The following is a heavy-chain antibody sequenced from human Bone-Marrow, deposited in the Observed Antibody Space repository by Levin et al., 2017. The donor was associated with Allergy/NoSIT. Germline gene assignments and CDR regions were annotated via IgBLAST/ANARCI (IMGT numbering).Heavy chain of an antibody. Sequence: PSETLSLICTVSGGSIITTTHYWGWIRQPPGKGLEYIGSQYYSGTTNYNPSLKSRVTVSVDTSKNQFSLKMTSVTAADTAVYYCARLRYYYDRSGFLADYWGLGALVTVSS. CDR2: QYYSGTT. CDR1: GGSIITTTHY. D-gene: IGHD3-22*01. CDR3: ARLRYYYDRSGFLADY. J-gene: IGHJ4*02. V-gene: IGHV4-39*01.